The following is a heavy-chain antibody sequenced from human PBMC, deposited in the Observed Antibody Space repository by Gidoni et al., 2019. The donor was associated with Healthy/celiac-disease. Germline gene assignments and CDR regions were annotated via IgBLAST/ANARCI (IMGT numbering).Heavy chain of an antibody. CDR3: ARVYPSGVVVITGFDY. CDR1: GFTFSSYS. Sequence: EVQLVESGGGLVQPGGSLRLSCAASGFTFSSYSMNWVRQAPGKGLEWVSYISSSSSTIYYADSVKGRFTISRDNAKSSLYLQMNSLRDEDTAVYYCARVYPSGVVVITGFDYWGQGTLVTVSS. V-gene: IGHV3-48*02. J-gene: IGHJ4*02. D-gene: IGHD3-22*01. CDR2: ISSSSSTI.